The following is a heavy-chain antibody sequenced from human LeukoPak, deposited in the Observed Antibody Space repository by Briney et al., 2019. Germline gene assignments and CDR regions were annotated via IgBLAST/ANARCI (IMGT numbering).Heavy chain of an antibody. CDR2: ISYDGSNK. D-gene: IGHD3-3*01. J-gene: IGHJ5*02. CDR3: ARAVEKHYDFWSGYYTNWFDP. CDR1: GFTFSSYG. Sequence: GGSLRLSCAASGFTFSSYGMHWVRQAPGKGLEWVAVISYDGSNKYYADSVKGRFTISRDNSKNTLYLQMNRLRAEDTAVYYCARAVEKHYDFWSGYYTNWFDPWGQGTLVTVSS. V-gene: IGHV3-30*03.